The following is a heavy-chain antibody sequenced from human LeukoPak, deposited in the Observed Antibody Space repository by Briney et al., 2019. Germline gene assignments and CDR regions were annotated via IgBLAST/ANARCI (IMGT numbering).Heavy chain of an antibody. J-gene: IGHJ4*02. CDR1: GFTFSSYW. CDR2: INSDGSST. Sequence: GGSLRLSCAASGFTFSSYWMHWVRQVPGKGLVWVSRINSDGSSTSYADSVKGRFTISRDNAKNSLFLQMNSLRAEDTAVYYCARDDFGELAFDYWGQGTLLTVSS. V-gene: IGHV3-74*01. CDR3: ARDDFGELAFDY. D-gene: IGHD3-10*01.